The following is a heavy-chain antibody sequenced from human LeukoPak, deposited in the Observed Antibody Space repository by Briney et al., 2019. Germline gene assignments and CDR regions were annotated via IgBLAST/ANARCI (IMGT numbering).Heavy chain of an antibody. CDR1: GFTFDDYA. V-gene: IGHV3-9*01. J-gene: IGHJ4*02. CDR3: AKGSGDRVGAPYYFDY. CDR2: ISWNSGSI. D-gene: IGHD1-26*01. Sequence: SLRLSCAASGFTFDDYAMHWVRQAPGKGLEWVSGISWNSGSIGYADSVKGRFTISRDNAENSLYLQMNSLRAEDTALYYCAKGSGDRVGAPYYFDYWGQGTLVTVSS.